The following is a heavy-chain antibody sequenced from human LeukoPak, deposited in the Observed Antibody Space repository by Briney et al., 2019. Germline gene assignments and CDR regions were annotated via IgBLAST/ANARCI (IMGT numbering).Heavy chain of an antibody. CDR1: GGSISSSSYY. V-gene: IGHV4-39*01. D-gene: IGHD2-21*01. Sequence: SETLSLTCTVSGGSISSSSYYWGCIRQPPGKGLEWIGSIYYSGSTYYNPSLNSRATISEDTCKKQFSQKLSSGTAADTAVYYCATSFVVIAQSPDCYFDLWGSSALVT. J-gene: IGHJ2*01. CDR2: IYYSGST. CDR3: ATSFVVIAQSPDCYFDL.